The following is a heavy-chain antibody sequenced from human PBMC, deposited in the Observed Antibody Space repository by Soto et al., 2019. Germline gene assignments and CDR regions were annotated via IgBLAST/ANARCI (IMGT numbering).Heavy chain of an antibody. CDR1: GFTFSSYA. CDR2: VSGSGGNT. D-gene: IGHD6-19*01. Sequence: DVQLLESGGALVQPGGSLRLSCAASGFTFSSYAMSWVRQAPGKGLEWVSTVSGSGGNTYYADSVKGRFTISRDNSENTLYLLMISLRAEDMAIYYCAKGPHSSGWHYFDYWGQGTLVTVSS. J-gene: IGHJ4*02. CDR3: AKGPHSSGWHYFDY. V-gene: IGHV3-23*01.